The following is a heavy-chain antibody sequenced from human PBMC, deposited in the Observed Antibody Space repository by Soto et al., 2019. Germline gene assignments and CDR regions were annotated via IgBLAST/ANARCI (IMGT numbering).Heavy chain of an antibody. V-gene: IGHV4-59*01. CDR3: ARGVDRQRADD. CDR2: IYYSGST. J-gene: IGHJ1*01. Sequence: SETLSLTCTVSGGSISSYYWTWIRQPPGKGLEWIAFIYYSGSTNYNPPLKSRVTISVDTSKSQLSLDLGAVTAAGTAVEGGARGVDRQRADDWGQGTLGTVSS. CDR1: GGSISSYY. D-gene: IGHD6-25*01.